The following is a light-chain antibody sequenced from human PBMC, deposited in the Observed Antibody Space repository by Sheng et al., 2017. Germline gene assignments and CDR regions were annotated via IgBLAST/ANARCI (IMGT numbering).Light chain of an antibody. V-gene: IGKV1-27*01. CDR2: AAS. J-gene: IGKJ1*01. CDR3: QKYRT. CDR1: QGISNY. Sequence: DIQMTQSPSSLSASIGDRVTITCRATQGISNYVAWYQQKPGKVPKLLIYAASTLQSGVPSRFSGSGSGTDFTLTISSLQPEDVATYYCQKYRTFGQGTRVEIK.